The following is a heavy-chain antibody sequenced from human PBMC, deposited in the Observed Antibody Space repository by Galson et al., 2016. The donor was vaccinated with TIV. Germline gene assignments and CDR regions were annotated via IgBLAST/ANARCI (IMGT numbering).Heavy chain of an antibody. Sequence: SVKVSCKASGYSFTNYNIHWVRQAPGQGLEWMGWINTGNGNTKYSQKLKGRVTLSGDTSARTAYMELKSLTSEDMAAFSCAMGLGGAAKACDVGGEVTMVTVAS. CDR2: INTGNGNT. J-gene: IGHJ3*01. D-gene: IGHD3-16*01. CDR3: AMGLGGAAKACDV. CDR1: GYSFTNYN. V-gene: IGHV1-3*04.